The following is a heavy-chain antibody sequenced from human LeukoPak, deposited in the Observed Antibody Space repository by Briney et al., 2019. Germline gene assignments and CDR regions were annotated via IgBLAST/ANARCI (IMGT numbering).Heavy chain of an antibody. J-gene: IGHJ4*02. CDR1: RFTLSSYI. CDR2: ISSSSTGI. D-gene: IGHD6-19*01. V-gene: IGHV3-21*01. Sequence: GGSLRLSCAASRFTLSSYIMNWVRQAPGKGLEWVSYISSSSTGIYYADSVKGRFTLSRDNAKNSLYLQMNSLRVEDTSVYYCAREWGTALADYWRQATLVTVSS. CDR3: AREWGTALADY.